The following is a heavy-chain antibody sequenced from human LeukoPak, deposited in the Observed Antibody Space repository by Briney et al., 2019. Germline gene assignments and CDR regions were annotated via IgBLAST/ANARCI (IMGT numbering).Heavy chain of an antibody. D-gene: IGHD3-22*01. CDR3: ALFSYDSSGYYN. CDR2: ISGSGGST. V-gene: IGHV3-23*01. Sequence: GGSLRLSCAASGFSFSSYAMSWVRQAPGKGLEWVSAISGSGGSTYYADSVKGRFTISRDNSKNTLYLQMNSLRAEDTAVYYCALFSYDSSGYYNWGQGTLVTVSS. J-gene: IGHJ4*02. CDR1: GFSFSSYA.